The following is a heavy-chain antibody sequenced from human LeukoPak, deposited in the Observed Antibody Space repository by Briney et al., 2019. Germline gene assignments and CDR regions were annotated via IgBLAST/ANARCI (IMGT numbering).Heavy chain of an antibody. V-gene: IGHV4-59*01. CDR2: IYYSGST. CDR1: GGSISSYY. CDR3: ARVLNERGVVVGDAFDI. D-gene: IGHD3-10*01. Sequence: SETLSLTCTVSGGSISSYYWSWIRQPPRKGLEWIGYIYYSGSTNYNPSLKSRVTISVDTSKNQFSLKLSSVTAADTAVYYCARVLNERGVVVGDAFDIWGQGTMVTVSS. J-gene: IGHJ3*02.